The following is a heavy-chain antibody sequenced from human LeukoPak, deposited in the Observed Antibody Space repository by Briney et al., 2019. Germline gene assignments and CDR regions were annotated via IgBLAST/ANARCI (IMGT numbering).Heavy chain of an antibody. J-gene: IGHJ4*02. Sequence: SGGSLRLSCAASGFTFSSYSMNWVRQAPGKGLEWVSSISSSSSYIYYADSVKGRFTISRDNAKNSLYLQMNSLRAEDTAVYYCARAVAAAGSINFDYWGQGTLVTVSS. V-gene: IGHV3-21*04. CDR2: ISSSSSYI. D-gene: IGHD6-13*01. CDR3: ARAVAAAGSINFDY. CDR1: GFTFSSYS.